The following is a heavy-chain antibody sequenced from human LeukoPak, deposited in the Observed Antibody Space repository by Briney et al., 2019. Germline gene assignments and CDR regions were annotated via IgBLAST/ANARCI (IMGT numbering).Heavy chain of an antibody. Sequence: SETLSLTCTVSGGSISSYYWSWIRQPPGKGLEWIGEINHSGSTNYNPSLKSRVTISVDTSKNQFSLKLSSVTAADTAVYYCARGVPNPNYYGSGSEDRYFDYWGQGTLVTVSS. D-gene: IGHD3-10*01. J-gene: IGHJ4*02. CDR1: GGSISSYY. CDR3: ARGVPNPNYYGSGSEDRYFDY. V-gene: IGHV4-34*01. CDR2: INHSGST.